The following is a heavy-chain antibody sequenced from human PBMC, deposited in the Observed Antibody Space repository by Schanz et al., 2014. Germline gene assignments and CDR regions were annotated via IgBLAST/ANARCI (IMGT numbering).Heavy chain of an antibody. CDR1: GDSISGYY. V-gene: IGHV4-4*07. D-gene: IGHD3-10*01. J-gene: IGHJ6*02. CDR3: ARTFCFASGPYHTPTYYYGLDV. Sequence: QVQLQESGPGLVKPSETLFLTCTVSGDSISGYYWGWIRQPAGKGLEWIGRIYTSGSTNCNPSLKSRVTMSLDASKNQFSLMMRSVTAADTPVYYCARTFCFASGPYHTPTYYYGLDVWGHGATVTVSS. CDR2: IYTSGST.